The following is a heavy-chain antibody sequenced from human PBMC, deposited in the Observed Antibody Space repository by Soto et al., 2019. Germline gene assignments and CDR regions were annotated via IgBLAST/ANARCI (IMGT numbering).Heavy chain of an antibody. CDR3: AREGYCSSTSCNPRVDYYYYGMDV. J-gene: IGHJ6*02. Sequence: GASVKVSCKASGYTFTSYGISWVRQAPGQGLEWMGWTSAYNGNTNYAQKLQGRVTMTTDTSTSTAYMELRSLRSDDTAVYYCAREGYCSSTSCNPRVDYYYYGMDVWGQGTTVTVSS. CDR2: TSAYNGNT. D-gene: IGHD2-2*01. CDR1: GYTFTSYG. V-gene: IGHV1-18*01.